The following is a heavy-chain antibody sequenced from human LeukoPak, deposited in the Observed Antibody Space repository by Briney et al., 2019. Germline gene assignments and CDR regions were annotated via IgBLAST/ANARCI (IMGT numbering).Heavy chain of an antibody. D-gene: IGHD6-19*01. V-gene: IGHV4-34*01. CDR1: GGSFSGYY. CDR2: INQSGST. CDR3: ARGTDSSGWYYWFDP. J-gene: IGHJ5*02. Sequence: SDPLSLPCAVYGGSFSGYYWRWIRQPPGKGLEWIGEINQSGSTHYNPYLKSRVSISVDTSKNQFSLKLSSVTAADTAVYYCARGTDSSGWYYWFDPWGQGTLVTVSS.